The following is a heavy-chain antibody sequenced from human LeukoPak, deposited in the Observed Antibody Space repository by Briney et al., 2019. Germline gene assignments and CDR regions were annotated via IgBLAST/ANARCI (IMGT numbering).Heavy chain of an antibody. J-gene: IGHJ5*02. D-gene: IGHD3-16*02. Sequence: ASVKVSCKASGYSFTSHYMHWVRQAPGQGLEWMGLINPSGSSTLYAQKFQGRVTVTRDMSTTTDYMELNSLRSEDTAVYYCARDNSVGDIAWWFDPWGQGTLVTVSS. CDR2: INPSGSST. CDR3: ARDNSVGDIAWWFDP. CDR1: GYSFTSHY. V-gene: IGHV1-46*01.